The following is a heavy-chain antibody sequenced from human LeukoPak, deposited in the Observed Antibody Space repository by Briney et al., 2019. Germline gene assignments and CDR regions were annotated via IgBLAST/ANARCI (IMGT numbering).Heavy chain of an antibody. CDR1: GEFLNSYY. CDR2: IYESGTT. Sequence: SETLSLTCAVYGEFLNSYYWSWVRRPPGEGLEWIGEIYESGTTEYNPSLKSRVTISMVPSKQQFSLSLSSVTAADTAVYYCARGAWATRLGSWGLGTPVIVSS. J-gene: IGHJ4*02. CDR3: ARGAWATRLGS. D-gene: IGHD2-15*01. V-gene: IGHV4-34*01.